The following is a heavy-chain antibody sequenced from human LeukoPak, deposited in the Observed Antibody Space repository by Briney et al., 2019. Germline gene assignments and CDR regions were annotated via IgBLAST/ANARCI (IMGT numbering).Heavy chain of an antibody. Sequence: SETLSLTCTVSGDSINSGGFYWSWVRQHPGKGLEWTGYIYYSGSTYYNPSLKSRVTISVDTSKNQFSLKLSSVTAADTAVYYCARDTTYSCFDYWGQGALVTVSS. CDR1: GDSINSGGFY. J-gene: IGHJ4*02. CDR3: ARDTTYSCFDY. D-gene: IGHD1-1*01. V-gene: IGHV4-31*03. CDR2: IYYSGST.